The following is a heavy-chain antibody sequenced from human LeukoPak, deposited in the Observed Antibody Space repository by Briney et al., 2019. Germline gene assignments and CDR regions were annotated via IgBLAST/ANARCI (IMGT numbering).Heavy chain of an antibody. Sequence: GGSLRLSCAASGFPLSNYGMHWVRQAPGKRPEWVSFIRYVESNKYYADSVKGRFAISKDNSKNTLYLQMNSLRPEDTAVYYCASGDDYGSGAIFNFWGQGTLVTVSS. J-gene: IGHJ4*02. CDR2: IRYVESNK. CDR1: GFPLSNYG. CDR3: ASGDDYGSGAIFNF. V-gene: IGHV3-30*02. D-gene: IGHD3-10*01.